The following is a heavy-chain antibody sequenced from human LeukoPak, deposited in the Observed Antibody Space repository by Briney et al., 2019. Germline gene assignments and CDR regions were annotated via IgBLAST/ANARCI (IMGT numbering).Heavy chain of an antibody. J-gene: IGHJ4*02. CDR1: GFTFSSSA. CDR3: AKSIRPTNSWFDY. V-gene: IGHV3-48*04. CDR2: ISSGTSTI. Sequence: GGSLRLSCAASGFTFSSSAMNWVRQAPGKGLEWVSYISSGTSTIYYADSVKGRFTISRDNAKNSLYLQMSSLRVEDTAVYYCAKSIRPTNSWFDYWGQGSLVTVSS. D-gene: IGHD6-13*01.